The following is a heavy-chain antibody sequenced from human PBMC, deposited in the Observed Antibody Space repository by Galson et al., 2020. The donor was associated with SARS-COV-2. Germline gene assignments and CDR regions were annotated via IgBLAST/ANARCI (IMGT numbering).Heavy chain of an antibody. V-gene: IGHV3-7*01. D-gene: IGHD6-13*01. CDR1: GFTFRSYS. CDR3: ARGGSSSSRGIVYKYYYYMDA. Sequence: GGSLRLSCAASGFTFRSYSMSWVRQAPGKGLEWVANINQDGSENHFVDSVKGRFTISRDNAKNSLFLQMNSLKTEDTAVYYCARGGSSSSRGIVYKYYYYMDAWGKGTTVTVSS. CDR2: INQDGSEN. J-gene: IGHJ6*03.